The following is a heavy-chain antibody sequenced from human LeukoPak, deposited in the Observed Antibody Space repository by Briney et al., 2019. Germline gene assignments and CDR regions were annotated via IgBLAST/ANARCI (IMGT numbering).Heavy chain of an antibody. V-gene: IGHV4-34*01. CDR1: GGSFSGYY. CDR3: ARALYYDFWSGYYINWFDP. CDR2: INHSGST. Sequence: SETLSLTCAVYGGSFSGYYWSWIRQPPGKGLEWIGEINHSGSTNYNPSLKSRVTISVDRSKNQFSLKLSSVTAADTAVYYCARALYYDFWSGYYINWFDPWGQGTLVTVSS. D-gene: IGHD3-3*01. J-gene: IGHJ5*02.